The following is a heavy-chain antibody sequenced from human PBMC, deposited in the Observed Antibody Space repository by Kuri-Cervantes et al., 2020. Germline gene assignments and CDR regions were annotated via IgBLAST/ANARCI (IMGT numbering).Heavy chain of an antibody. CDR3: ARESIAVAGDLFDY. J-gene: IGHJ4*02. D-gene: IGHD6-19*01. V-gene: IGHV4-34*01. CDR2: INHSGST. CDR1: GGSFSGYY. Sequence: ESLKISCAVYGGSFSGYYWSWIRQPPGKGLEWIGEINHSGSTNYNPSLKSRVTISVDTSKNQFSLKLSSVTAADTAVYYCARESIAVAGDLFDYWGQGTLVTVSS.